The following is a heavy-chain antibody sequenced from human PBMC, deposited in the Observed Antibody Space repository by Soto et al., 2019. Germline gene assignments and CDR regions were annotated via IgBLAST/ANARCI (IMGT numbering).Heavy chain of an antibody. CDR2: IIPIFGTA. V-gene: IGHV1-69*13. Sequence: ASVKVSCKASGGTFSSYAISWVRQAPGQGLEWMGGIIPIFGTANYAQKFQGRVTITADESTSTAYMELSSLRSEDTAVYYCARGGSGSYQFAYWGQGTLVTVSS. J-gene: IGHJ4*02. D-gene: IGHD3-10*01. CDR1: GGTFSSYA. CDR3: ARGGSGSYQFAY.